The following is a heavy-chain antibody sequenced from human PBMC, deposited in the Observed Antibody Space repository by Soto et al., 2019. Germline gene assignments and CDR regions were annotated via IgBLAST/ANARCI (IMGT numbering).Heavy chain of an antibody. CDR1: GFTFSSYG. V-gene: IGHV3-30*18. J-gene: IGHJ4*02. CDR3: AKDLKLELRVPGPGY. CDR2: ISYDGSNK. D-gene: IGHD1-7*01. Sequence: QPGGSLRLSCAASGFTFSSYGMHWVRQAPGKGLEWVAVISYDGSNKYYADSVKGRFTISRDNSKNTLYLQMNSLRAEDTAVYYCAKDLKLELRVPGPGYWGQGTLVTVSS.